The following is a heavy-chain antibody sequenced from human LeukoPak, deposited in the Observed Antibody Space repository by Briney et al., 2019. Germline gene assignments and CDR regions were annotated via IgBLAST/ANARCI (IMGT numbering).Heavy chain of an antibody. D-gene: IGHD5-24*01. J-gene: IGHJ4*02. CDR1: GITLSNYG. CDR3: VRDGDVYNFDY. CDR2: LSGSGGST. Sequence: GGSLRLSCAVSGITLSNYGMTRVRQAPGKGLEWFAGLSGSGGSTNYADSVKGRFTISRDNAKNTLYLQMTSLRAEDTAIYYCVRDGDVYNFDYWGQGTLVTVSS. V-gene: IGHV3-23*01.